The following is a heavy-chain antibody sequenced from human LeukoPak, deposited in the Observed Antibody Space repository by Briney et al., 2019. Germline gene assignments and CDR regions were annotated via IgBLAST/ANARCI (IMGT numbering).Heavy chain of an antibody. CDR1: GYTFTSYG. D-gene: IGHD3-10*01. CDR2: ISAYNGNT. CDR3: ARVRREFLYLDY. Sequence: EASVKVSRKASGYTFTSYGISWVRQAPGQGLERMGWISAYNGNTNYAQKLQGRVTMTTDTSTSTAYMELRSLRSDDTAVYYCARVRREFLYLDYWGLGTLVTVSS. J-gene: IGHJ4*02. V-gene: IGHV1-18*01.